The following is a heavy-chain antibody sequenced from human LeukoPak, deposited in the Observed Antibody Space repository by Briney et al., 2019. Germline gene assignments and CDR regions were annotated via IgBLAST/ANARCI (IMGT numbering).Heavy chain of an antibody. V-gene: IGHV3-30-3*01. CDR1: GFTFSSYA. J-gene: IGHJ4*02. CDR2: ISYDGSNK. D-gene: IGHD3-10*01. CDR3: AKGGFGELLISSGFDY. Sequence: GGSLRLSCAASGFTFSSYAMHWVRQAPGKGLEWVAVISYDGSNKYYADSVKGRFTISRDNSKNTLYLQMNSLRAEDTALYYCAKGGFGELLISSGFDYWGQGTLVTVSS.